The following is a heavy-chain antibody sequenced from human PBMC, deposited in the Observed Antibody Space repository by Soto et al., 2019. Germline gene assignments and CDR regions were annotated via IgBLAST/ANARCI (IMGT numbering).Heavy chain of an antibody. CDR1: GYTFTSYD. Sequence: ASVKVSCKASGYTFTSYDINWVRQATGQGLEWMGWMNPNSGNTGYAQKFQGRVTMTRNTSISTAYMELSSLRSEDTAVYYCARGWDEGQPAWSITMVRGVITGYYYYMDVWGKGTTVTVSS. CDR3: ARGWDEGQPAWSITMVRGVITGYYYYMDV. V-gene: IGHV1-8*01. D-gene: IGHD3-10*01. CDR2: MNPNSGNT. J-gene: IGHJ6*03.